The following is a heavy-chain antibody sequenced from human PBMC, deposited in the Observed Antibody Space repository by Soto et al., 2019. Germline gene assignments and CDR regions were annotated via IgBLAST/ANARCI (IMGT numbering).Heavy chain of an antibody. CDR2: VYYSGTT. D-gene: IGHD1-20*01. J-gene: IGHJ4*02. CDR1: GGSVSDKTYY. V-gene: IGHV4-61*03. Sequence: PSETLSLTCSVSGGSVSDKTYYWSWIRQPPGKRLEWIGYVYYSGTTNYNPSLKSRFTISRDNSKSSLYLQMNSLRTEDTALYYCATAPIRHSWNDGLGYWGQGTLVTVSS. CDR3: ATAPIRHSWNDGLGY.